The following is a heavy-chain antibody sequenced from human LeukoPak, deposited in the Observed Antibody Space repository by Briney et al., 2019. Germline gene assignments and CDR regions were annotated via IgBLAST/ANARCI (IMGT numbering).Heavy chain of an antibody. Sequence: PGGSLRLSCAASGFTFSSNWMHWVRQAPGKGLVWVSRIKGDGSSTSYADSVKGRFTISRDNAKNTLFLQMNSLRAEDTAVYYCVRDGVGAPPFGYWGQGALVTVSS. CDR1: GFTFSSNW. CDR3: VRDGVGAPPFGY. D-gene: IGHD1-26*01. V-gene: IGHV3-74*01. CDR2: IKGDGSST. J-gene: IGHJ4*02.